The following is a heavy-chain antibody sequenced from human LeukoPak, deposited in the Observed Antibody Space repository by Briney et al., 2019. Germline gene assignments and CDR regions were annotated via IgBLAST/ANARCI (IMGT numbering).Heavy chain of an antibody. D-gene: IGHD3-22*01. CDR3: AIDPTYYYDSREG. CDR1: GFTFSSYS. Sequence: PGGSLRLSCAASGFTFSSYSMNWVRQAPGKGLEWVSSISSSSSYIYYADSVKGRFTISRDNAKNSLYLQMNSLRAEDTAVYYCAIDPTYYYDSREGWGQGTLVTVSS. J-gene: IGHJ4*02. V-gene: IGHV3-21*01. CDR2: ISSSSSYI.